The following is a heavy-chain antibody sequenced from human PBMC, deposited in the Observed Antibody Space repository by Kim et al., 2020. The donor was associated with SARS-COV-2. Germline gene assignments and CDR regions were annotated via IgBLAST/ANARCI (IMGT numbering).Heavy chain of an antibody. CDR3: ATDYGGYRFDP. CDR1: GGSISSSTYY. CDR2: IYYSGNT. J-gene: IGHJ5*02. D-gene: IGHD4-17*01. Sequence: SETLSLTCTVSGGSISSSTYYWGWIRQPPGKGLEWIGNIYYSGNTYYNPSLKSRVTISVDTSKNQFSLKLSSVTAADMAVYFCATDYGGYRFDPWGQGTRVPAS. V-gene: IGHV4-39*02.